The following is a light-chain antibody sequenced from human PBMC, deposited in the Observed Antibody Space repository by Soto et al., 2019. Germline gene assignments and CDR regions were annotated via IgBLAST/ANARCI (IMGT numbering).Light chain of an antibody. Sequence: DVVMTQSPLSLPVTLGQPASISCRSSQSLVYSDGNTYLNWFQQRPGQSPRRLIHKVSNRDSGVPDRFSGSGSVTDFTLKISRVEAEDVGVYYCMQGSHWPYTFGQGTRLEIK. CDR2: KVS. J-gene: IGKJ5*01. CDR1: QSLVYSDGNTY. V-gene: IGKV2-30*01. CDR3: MQGSHWPYT.